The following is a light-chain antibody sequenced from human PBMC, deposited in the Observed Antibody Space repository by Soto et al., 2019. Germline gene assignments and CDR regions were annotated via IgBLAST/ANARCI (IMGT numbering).Light chain of an antibody. V-gene: IGLV1-40*01. Sequence: QSVLTQPPSVSGAPGQRVTISCTGSSSNIGAGYDVHWYQQLPGTAPKLLIYGNSNRPSGVPDRFSGSKSGTSASLAITGLQAEDEADYYSQPYDSSLSGSVVFGGGTKLTVL. CDR2: GNS. J-gene: IGLJ2*01. CDR3: QPYDSSLSGSVV. CDR1: SSNIGAGYD.